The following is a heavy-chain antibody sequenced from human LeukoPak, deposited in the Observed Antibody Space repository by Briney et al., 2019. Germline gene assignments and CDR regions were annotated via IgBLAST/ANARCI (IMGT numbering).Heavy chain of an antibody. J-gene: IGHJ1*01. V-gene: IGHV1-2*02. D-gene: IGHD2-2*02. CDR1: GYTFTGYY. CDR3: AREGYCSSTSCYIYFQH. Sequence: ASVKVSCKASGYTFTGYYMHWVRQAPGQGFEWMGWINPNSGGTNYAQKFQGRVTMTRDTSISTAYMELSRLRSDDTAVYYCAREGYCSSTSCYIYFQHWGQGTLVTVSS. CDR2: INPNSGGT.